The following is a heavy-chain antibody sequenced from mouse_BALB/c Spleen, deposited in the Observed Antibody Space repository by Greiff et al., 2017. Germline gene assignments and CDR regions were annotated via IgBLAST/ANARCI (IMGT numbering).Heavy chain of an antibody. CDR2: IWGGGST. CDR1: GFSLSRYS. J-gene: IGHJ3*01. Sequence: VKLVESGPGLVAPSQSLSITCTVSGFSLSRYSVHWVRQPPGKGLEWLGMIWGGGSTDYNSALKSRLSISKDNSKSQVFLKLNSLQTDDTATYYCAYYYGSSGFAYWGQGTLVTVSA. V-gene: IGHV2-6-4*01. CDR3: AYYYGSSGFAY. D-gene: IGHD1-1*01.